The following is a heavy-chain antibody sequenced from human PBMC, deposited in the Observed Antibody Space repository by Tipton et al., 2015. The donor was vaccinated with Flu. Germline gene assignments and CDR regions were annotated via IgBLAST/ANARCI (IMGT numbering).Heavy chain of an antibody. CDR1: GGSFSGYY. V-gene: IGHV4-34*01. D-gene: IGHD3-22*01. Sequence: TLSLTCAVYGGSFSGYYWSWIRQPPGKGLEWIGEINHSGSTNYNPSLKSRVTISVDTSKNQFSLKLSSVTAADTAVYYCARGSGYYFFDYWGQGTLVTVSS. J-gene: IGHJ4*02. CDR3: ARGSGYYFFDY. CDR2: INHSGST.